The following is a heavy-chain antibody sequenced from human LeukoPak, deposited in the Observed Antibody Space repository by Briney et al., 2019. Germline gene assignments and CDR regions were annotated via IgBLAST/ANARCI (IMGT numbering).Heavy chain of an antibody. J-gene: IGHJ4*02. V-gene: IGHV3-53*01. CDR1: GFTVSSNS. D-gene: IGHD4-17*01. CDR2: IYSGSNT. Sequence: GGSLRLSCTVSGFTVSSNSMSWVRQAPGKGLEWVSFIYSGSNTHYSDAVKGRFTISTDNSKKTLYLQMNSLTGDDTTVDYSARRAGEYSHPYAYWGQGTLVTVSS. CDR3: ARRAGEYSHPYAY.